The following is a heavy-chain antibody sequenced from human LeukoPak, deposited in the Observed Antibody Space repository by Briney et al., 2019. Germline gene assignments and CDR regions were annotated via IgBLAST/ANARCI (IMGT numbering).Heavy chain of an antibody. CDR2: IYYSGST. J-gene: IGHJ4*02. Sequence: SETLSLTCTVSGGSISSYYWSWIRQPPGKGLEWIGYIYYSGSTNYNPSLKSRVTISVDTSKNQFSLKLSSVTAADTAVYYCAPRGDDFWSGYCYWGQGTLVTVSS. CDR3: APRGDDFWSGYCY. V-gene: IGHV4-59*01. D-gene: IGHD3-3*01. CDR1: GGSISSYY.